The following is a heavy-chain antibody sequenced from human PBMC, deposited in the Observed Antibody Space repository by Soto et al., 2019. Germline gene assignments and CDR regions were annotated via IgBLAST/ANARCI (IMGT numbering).Heavy chain of an antibody. CDR1: GFTFSSYA. D-gene: IGHD3-22*01. J-gene: IGHJ4*02. CDR2: ISYDGSNK. Sequence: GSLRLSCAASGFTFSSYAMHWVRQAPGKGLEWVAVISYDGSNKYYADSVKGRFTISRDNSKNTLYLQMNSLRAEDTAVYYCARGSSTLYYDSSGLRYWGQGTLVTVSS. V-gene: IGHV3-30-3*01. CDR3: ARGSSTLYYDSSGLRY.